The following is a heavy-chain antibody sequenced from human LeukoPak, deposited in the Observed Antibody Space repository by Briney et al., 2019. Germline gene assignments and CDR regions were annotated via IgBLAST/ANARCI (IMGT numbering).Heavy chain of an antibody. Sequence: PGGSLRLSCAASGFTFSSYAMHWVRQAPGKGLEWVAVISYDGSNKYYADSVKGRFTISRDNSKNTLYLQMNSLRAEDTAVYYCARPQTTVIPYPLVDYWGQGTLVTVSS. CDR2: ISYDGSNK. V-gene: IGHV3-30-3*01. D-gene: IGHD4-17*01. CDR3: ARPQTTVIPYPLVDY. J-gene: IGHJ4*02. CDR1: GFTFSSYA.